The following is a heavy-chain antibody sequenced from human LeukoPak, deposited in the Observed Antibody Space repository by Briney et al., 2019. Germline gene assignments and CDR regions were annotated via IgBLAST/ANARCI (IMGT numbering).Heavy chain of an antibody. CDR1: GYTFTSYD. CDR2: IIPIFGTA. CDR3: ARNGVGEYQLRLYYMDV. V-gene: IGHV1-69*05. D-gene: IGHD2-2*01. J-gene: IGHJ6*03. Sequence: GASVKVSCKASGYTFTSYDINWVRQATGQGLEWMGGIIPIFGTANYAQKFQGRVTITTDESTSTAYMELGSLRSEDTAVYYCARNGVGEYQLRLYYMDVWGKGTTVTVSS.